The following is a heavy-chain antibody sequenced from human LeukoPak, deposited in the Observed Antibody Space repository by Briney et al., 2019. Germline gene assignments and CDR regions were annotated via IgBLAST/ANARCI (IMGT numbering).Heavy chain of an antibody. CDR1: GYTFTGYY. CDR2: INPNSGGT. V-gene: IGHV1-2*02. Sequence: ASVKVSCTASGYTFTGYYMHWVRQAPGQGLEWMGWINPNSGGTNYAQKFQGRVTMTRDTSISTAYMELSRLRSDDTAVYYCARGEYSSSPLFDYWGQGTLVTVSS. J-gene: IGHJ4*02. CDR3: ARGEYSSSPLFDY. D-gene: IGHD6-6*01.